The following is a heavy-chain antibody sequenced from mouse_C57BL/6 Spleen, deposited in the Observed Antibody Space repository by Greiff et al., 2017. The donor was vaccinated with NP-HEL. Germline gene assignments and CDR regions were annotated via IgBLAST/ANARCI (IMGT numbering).Heavy chain of an antibody. V-gene: IGHV1-15*01. CDR1: GYTFTDYE. CDR2: IDPETGGT. J-gene: IGHJ2*01. Sequence: QVQLQQSGAELVRPGASVTLSCKASGYTFTDYEMHWVKQTPVHGLEWIGAIDPETGGTAYNQKFKGKAILTADKSSSTAYMELRSLTSEDSAVYYCTRWDGYRDYWGQGTTLTVSS. CDR3: TRWDGYRDY. D-gene: IGHD2-3*01.